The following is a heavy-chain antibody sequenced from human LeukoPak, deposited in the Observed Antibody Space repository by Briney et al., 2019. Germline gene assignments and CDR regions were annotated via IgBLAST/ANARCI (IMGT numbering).Heavy chain of an antibody. CDR1: GFTFRSYW. J-gene: IGHJ4*02. Sequence: PGGSLRLSCAASGFTFRSYWMHWVRQAPGKGLVWVSRINTDGSSITYSDSGKGRFTISRDNAKNTLYLQMNSVRAEDTAVYYCGRGGGYSYGPHWGQGTLVTVSS. CDR3: GRGGGYSYGPH. V-gene: IGHV3-74*03. D-gene: IGHD5-18*01. CDR2: INTDGSSI.